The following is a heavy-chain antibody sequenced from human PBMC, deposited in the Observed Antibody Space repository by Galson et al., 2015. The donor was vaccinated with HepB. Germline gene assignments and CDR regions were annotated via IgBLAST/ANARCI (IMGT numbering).Heavy chain of an antibody. D-gene: IGHD2-21*02. V-gene: IGHV2-70*01. CDR2: IDWDDDK. CDR1: GFSLSTSGMC. J-gene: IGHJ4*02. CDR3: ARCSGGGYCGGDCYPYYFDY. Sequence: PALVKPTQTLTLTCTFSGFSLSTSGMCVSWIRQPPGKALEWLALIDWDDDKYYSTSLKTRLTISKDTSKNQVVLTMTNMDPVDTATYYCARCSGGGYCGGDCYPYYFDYWGQGTLVTVSS.